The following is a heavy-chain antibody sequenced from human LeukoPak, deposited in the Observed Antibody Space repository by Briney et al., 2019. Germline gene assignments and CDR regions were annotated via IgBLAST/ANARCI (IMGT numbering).Heavy chain of an antibody. CDR2: INAGNGNT. Sequence: ASVKVSCKTSGFTFSNYGFIWVRQAPGQRLEWMGWINAGNGNTKYSQKFQGRVTITRDTSASTAYMELSSLRSEDTAVYYCAVIETYYHDSSGYYGDYWGQGTLVTVSS. CDR1: GFTFSNYG. V-gene: IGHV1-3*01. J-gene: IGHJ4*02. CDR3: AVIETYYHDSSGYYGDY. D-gene: IGHD3-22*01.